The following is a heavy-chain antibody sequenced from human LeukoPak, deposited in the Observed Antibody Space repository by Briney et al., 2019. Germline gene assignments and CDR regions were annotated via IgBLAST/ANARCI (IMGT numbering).Heavy chain of an antibody. J-gene: IGHJ6*04. CDR2: INHSGST. Sequence: PSETLSLTCADYGGSFSGYYWSWIRQPPGKGLEWIGEINHSGSTNYNPSLKSRVTISVDTSKNQFSLKLSSVTAADTAVYYCARGGSYYGSGSYYNHKRGYGMDVWGKGTTVTVSS. D-gene: IGHD3-10*01. CDR1: GGSFSGYY. V-gene: IGHV4-34*01. CDR3: ARGGSYYGSGSYYNHKRGYGMDV.